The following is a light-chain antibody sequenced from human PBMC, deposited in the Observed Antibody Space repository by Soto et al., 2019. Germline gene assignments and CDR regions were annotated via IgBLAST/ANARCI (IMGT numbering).Light chain of an antibody. J-gene: IGKJ3*01. Sequence: DTQLTQSPSFLSASVGDRVTITCRASQDVSRSVGWYQQKPGKAPKLLISAASTLHSGVPSRFSGSGSGTDFTLTISSLQPEDFATYYCQQYNSYLLTFGPGTTVDIK. CDR1: QDVSRS. CDR3: QQYNSYLLT. V-gene: IGKV1-9*01. CDR2: AAS.